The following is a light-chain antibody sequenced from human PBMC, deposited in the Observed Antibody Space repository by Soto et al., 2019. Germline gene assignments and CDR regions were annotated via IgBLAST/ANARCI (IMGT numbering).Light chain of an antibody. CDR2: DVI. CDR3: TSYSSSSTLVL. J-gene: IGLJ2*01. V-gene: IGLV2-14*03. CDR1: SSDVGGYNY. Sequence: QSALTQPASVSGSPGQSITISCTGTSSDVGGYNYVSWYQHHPGKAPKLMIYDVISQPSGVSNRFSGSKSGNTASLTISGLQAEDEADYYCTSYSSSSTLVLFGGGTKLTVL.